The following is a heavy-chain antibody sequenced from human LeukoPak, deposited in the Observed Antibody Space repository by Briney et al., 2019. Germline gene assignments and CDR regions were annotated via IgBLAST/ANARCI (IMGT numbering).Heavy chain of an antibody. Sequence: SETLSLTCTVSGCSISSSGYYWGWVRQPPGKELDWIGSIYYSGSSHYNPSLKSRVTISVDTSKNQFSLKLSSVTAADTAVYYCARRATTVDFDYWGQGTLVTVSS. CDR2: IYYSGSS. J-gene: IGHJ4*02. V-gene: IGHV4-39*07. D-gene: IGHD1-26*01. CDR3: ARRATTVDFDY. CDR1: GCSISSSGYY.